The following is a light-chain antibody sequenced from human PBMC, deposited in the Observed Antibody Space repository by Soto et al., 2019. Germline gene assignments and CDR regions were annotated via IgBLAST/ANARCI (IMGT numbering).Light chain of an antibody. Sequence: IQMTQSPSTLSASVGDRVTITSWASERISSWLAWYQQKPGKAPKRLIYAASSLQSGVPSRFSGSGYGTEFTLTISSLQPDDFATYYCQQYNSYSWTFGQGTKV. J-gene: IGKJ1*01. CDR2: AAS. CDR3: QQYNSYSWT. CDR1: ERISSW. V-gene: IGKV1-5*01.